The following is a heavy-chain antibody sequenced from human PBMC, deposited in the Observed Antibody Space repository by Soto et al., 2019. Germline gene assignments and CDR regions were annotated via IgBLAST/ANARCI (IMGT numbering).Heavy chain of an antibody. CDR3: TTNYAIAKSHRRAGPGSPKRKLYYFSGMDV. V-gene: IGHV3-15*01. Sequence: GGSLRLSCAGSGFTFSNAWMTWVRQAPGKGLEWVGRIKSKADGGTTDYAAPVQGRFTISRDDSKSTLYLEINSLKTEDTGVYYSTTNYAIAKSHRRAGPGSPKRKLYYFSGMDVWGQGTTGTFS. J-gene: IGHJ6*01. D-gene: IGHD2-2*01. CDR1: GFTFSNAW. CDR2: IKSKADGGTT.